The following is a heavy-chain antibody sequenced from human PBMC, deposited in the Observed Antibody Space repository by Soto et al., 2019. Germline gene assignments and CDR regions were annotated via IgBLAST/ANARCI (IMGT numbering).Heavy chain of an antibody. CDR2: IYYSGST. CDR3: PRGYGDYVLDS. D-gene: IGHD4-17*01. J-gene: IGHJ5*01. CDR1: GGSISSYY. Sequence: QVQLQESGPGLVKPSETLSLTCTVSGGSISSYYWSWIRQPPGKGLEWIGYIYYSGSTNYNPSLKSRVPISVDTPKNEFSLKLSSVTAVDTAVYYWPRGYGDYVLDSWGQGTLVTVSS. V-gene: IGHV4-59*01.